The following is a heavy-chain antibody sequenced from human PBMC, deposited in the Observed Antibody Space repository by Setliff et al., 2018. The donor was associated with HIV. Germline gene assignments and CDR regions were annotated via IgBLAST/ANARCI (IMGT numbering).Heavy chain of an antibody. J-gene: IGHJ1*01. CDR2: MNPNSGNT. CDR3: ARGWSEDTSMVQVEYFEH. D-gene: IGHD5-18*01. V-gene: IGHV1-8*02. CDR1: GYTFTSYD. Sequence: ASVKVSCKASGYTFTSYDINWVRQATGQGLEWMGWMNPNSGNTGYAQKFQGRVTMTRNTSISTAYMELSSLRSEDTAVYFCARGWSEDTSMVQVEYFEHWGQGTLVTVSS.